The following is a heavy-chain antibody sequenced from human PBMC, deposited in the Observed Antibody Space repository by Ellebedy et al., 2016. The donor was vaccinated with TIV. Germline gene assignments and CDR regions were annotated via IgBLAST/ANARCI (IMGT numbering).Heavy chain of an antibody. D-gene: IGHD1-26*01. J-gene: IGHJ4*02. Sequence: GEPLKISCTASGFTFSSYAMHWVRQAPGKGLEWVAVTSHDGSNKYYADSVKGRFTISRDNSKNTLFLQMNSLRAEDTAVYYCAGAVGVPLAFDYWGQGALVTVSS. CDR3: AGAVGVPLAFDY. CDR1: GFTFSSYA. V-gene: IGHV3-30*14. CDR2: TSHDGSNK.